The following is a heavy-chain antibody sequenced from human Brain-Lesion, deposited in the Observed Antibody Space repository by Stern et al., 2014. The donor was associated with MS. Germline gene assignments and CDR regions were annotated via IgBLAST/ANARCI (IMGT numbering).Heavy chain of an antibody. Sequence: VQLVQSGPGLVKPSQTLSLTCTVSGGSLSSGGYYWSWIRQHPGKGLEWIGYIHYSGSTYYNSALKSRVTISRDTSKNQFSLNLNSGTAADTAVYYCARVGVYVQTGWFDPWGQGALVTVSS. D-gene: IGHD2-8*01. V-gene: IGHV4-31*03. CDR1: GGSLSSGGYY. CDR2: IHYSGST. J-gene: IGHJ5*02. CDR3: ARVGVYVQTGWFDP.